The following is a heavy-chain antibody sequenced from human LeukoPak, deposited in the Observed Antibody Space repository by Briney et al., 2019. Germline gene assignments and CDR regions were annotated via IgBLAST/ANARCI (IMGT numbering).Heavy chain of an antibody. J-gene: IGHJ5*02. D-gene: IGHD4-17*01. V-gene: IGHV4-4*09. Sequence: TSETLSLTCTVSGGSITSYYWSWIRQPPGKGLEWIGYIYSSGSTNYNPSLKSRVTISVDTSKNQFSLKLSSVTAADTAVYYCARHSTAYNWFDPWGQGTLVTVSS. CDR3: ARHSTAYNWFDP. CDR1: GGSITSYY. CDR2: IYSSGST.